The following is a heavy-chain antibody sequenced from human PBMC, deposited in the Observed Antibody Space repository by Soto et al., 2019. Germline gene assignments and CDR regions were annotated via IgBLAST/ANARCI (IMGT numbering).Heavy chain of an antibody. D-gene: IGHD3-3*01. CDR3: ARVVMNYDFWSGYHNRAYYFDY. Sequence: EVQLVESGGGLVQPGGSLRLSCAASGFTFSSYWMSWVRQAPGKGLEWVANIKQDGSEKYYVDSVKGRFTISRDNAKNSLYLQMNSRRAEDTAVYYCARVVMNYDFWSGYHNRAYYFDYWGQGTLVTVSS. V-gene: IGHV3-7*03. J-gene: IGHJ4*02. CDR2: IKQDGSEK. CDR1: GFTFSSYW.